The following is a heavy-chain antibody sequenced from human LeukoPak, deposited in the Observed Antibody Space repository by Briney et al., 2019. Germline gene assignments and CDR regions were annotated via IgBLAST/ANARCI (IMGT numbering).Heavy chain of an antibody. J-gene: IGHJ4*02. V-gene: IGHV3-30*04. CDR2: TSFDENVK. CDR1: GFAFSSYA. Sequence: GGSLRLSCAASGFAFSSYAMHWVRQAPGKGLEWVAITSFDENVKYYAASVKGRFTISRDNSRNTLYLQMNSLRAADTAVYYCVGIRYFDWSSPEFWGQGTLVTVSS. CDR3: VGIRYFDWSSPEF. D-gene: IGHD3-9*01.